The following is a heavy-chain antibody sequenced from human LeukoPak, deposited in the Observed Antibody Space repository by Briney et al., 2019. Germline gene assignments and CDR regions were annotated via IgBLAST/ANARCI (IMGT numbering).Heavy chain of an antibody. Sequence: SGGSLTLSCAASGFTFSSYSMNWVRQAPGKGLEWVSSISSSSSYIYYADSVKGRFTISRDNAKNSLYLQMNSLRAEDTAVYYCARAPPLIIVGAISQDYWGQGTLVTVSS. CDR3: ARAPPLIIVGAISQDY. CDR2: ISSSSSYI. J-gene: IGHJ4*02. V-gene: IGHV3-21*01. D-gene: IGHD1-26*01. CDR1: GFTFSSYS.